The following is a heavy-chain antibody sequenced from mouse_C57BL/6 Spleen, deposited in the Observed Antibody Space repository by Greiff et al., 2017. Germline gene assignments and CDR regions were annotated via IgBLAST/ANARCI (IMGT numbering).Heavy chain of an antibody. CDR3: ARDHFFDY. Sequence: EVKLMESEGGLVKPGSSMKLSCTASGFTFSGYYMAWVRQVPEKGLEWVANINYDGSSTYYLDSLKSRFIISRDNAKNMLYLQMSSLKSEDTATYYCARDHFFDYWGQGTTLTVSS. CDR2: INYDGSST. CDR1: GFTFSGYY. J-gene: IGHJ2*01. D-gene: IGHD1-2*01. V-gene: IGHV5-16*01.